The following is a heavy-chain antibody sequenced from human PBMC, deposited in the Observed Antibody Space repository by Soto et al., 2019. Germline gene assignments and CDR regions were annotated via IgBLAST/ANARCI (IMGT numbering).Heavy chain of an antibody. Sequence: SGTLSLTCTFSGGSISTYYWSWIRQPAGKGLEWIGRVYTSGGTNYNPSLKSRVTMSRDTSKKQFFLGLSSVTAADTAVYYCARGAAAGVDYGMDLWGQGTTVTVSS. CDR2: VYTSGGT. CDR3: ARGAAAGVDYGMDL. J-gene: IGHJ6*02. D-gene: IGHD6-13*01. CDR1: GGSISTYY. V-gene: IGHV4-4*07.